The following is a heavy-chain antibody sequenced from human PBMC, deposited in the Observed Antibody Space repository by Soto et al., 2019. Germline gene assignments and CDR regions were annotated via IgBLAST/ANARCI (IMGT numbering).Heavy chain of an antibody. CDR2: ISSSSSYI. J-gene: IGHJ4*02. D-gene: IGHD1-1*01. Sequence: EVQLVESGGGLVKPGGSLRLSCAASGFTFSSYSMNRVRQAPGKWLEWVSSISSSSSYIYYADSVKGRFTISRDNAKNSLYLQMNSLRAEDTAVYYCARVSTASFDYWGQGTLVTVSS. CDR3: ARVSTASFDY. V-gene: IGHV3-21*01. CDR1: GFTFSSYS.